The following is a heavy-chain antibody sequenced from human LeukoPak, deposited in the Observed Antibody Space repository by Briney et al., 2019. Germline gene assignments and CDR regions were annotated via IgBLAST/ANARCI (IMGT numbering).Heavy chain of an antibody. D-gene: IGHD1-26*01. CDR2: ISAYNGNT. CDR3: ARDRTGIVGAPDDAFDI. CDR1: GYTFTSYG. J-gene: IGHJ3*02. Sequence: ASVKVSCKASGYTFTSYGISWVRQAPGQGLEWMGWISAYNGNTNYAQKLQGRVTVTTDTSTSTAYMELRSLRSDDTAVYYCARDRTGIVGAPDDAFDIWGQGTMVTVSS. V-gene: IGHV1-18*01.